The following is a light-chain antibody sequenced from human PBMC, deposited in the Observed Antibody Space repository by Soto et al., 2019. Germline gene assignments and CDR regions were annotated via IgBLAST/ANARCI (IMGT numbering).Light chain of an antibody. CDR2: NAL. V-gene: IGKV3-15*01. J-gene: IGKJ1*01. Sequence: EIVMTQSPATLCVSPGESGTLXCRASQSVSTNLVWCQQNTGEAPRRLISNALTRAHGSPARFSGSGSETEFTRTISSLQSEDFAFYYGQQCNNWPRTFGQGTKVDIK. CDR1: QSVSTN. CDR3: QQCNNWPRT.